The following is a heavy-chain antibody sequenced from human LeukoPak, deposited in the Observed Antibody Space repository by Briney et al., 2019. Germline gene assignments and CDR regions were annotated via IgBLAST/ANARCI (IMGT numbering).Heavy chain of an antibody. V-gene: IGHV4-38-2*01. CDR1: GYSISSGYY. CDR2: IYHSGST. D-gene: IGHD5-18*01. CDR3: ARRRGYTYGFSFDY. Sequence: SETRSLTCDVSGYSISSGYYWGWIRQPPGKGLEWIGNIYHSGSTYYNPSLKSRVTISVDTSKNQFSLKLNSMTAADTAVYYCARRRGYTYGFSFDYWGQEPWSPSPQ. J-gene: IGHJ4*01.